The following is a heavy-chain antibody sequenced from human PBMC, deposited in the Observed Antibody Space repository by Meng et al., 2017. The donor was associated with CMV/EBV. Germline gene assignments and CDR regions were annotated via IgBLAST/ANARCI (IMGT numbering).Heavy chain of an antibody. V-gene: IGHV4-39*07. CDR2: IYYSGST. Sequence: QLEESGQGVVKLFETLPLPWTVSGGSISSSSYYWGWLRQPPGKGLEWIGSIYYSGSTYYNPSLKRRVTISVDTSKNQFSLKLSSVTAADTAVYYCARYYYDSSGYFDYWGQGTLVTVS. J-gene: IGHJ4*02. CDR3: ARYYYDSSGYFDY. CDR1: GGSISSSSYY. D-gene: IGHD3-22*01.